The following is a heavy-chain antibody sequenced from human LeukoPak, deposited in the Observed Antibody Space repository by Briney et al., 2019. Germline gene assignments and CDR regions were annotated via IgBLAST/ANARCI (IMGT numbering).Heavy chain of an antibody. J-gene: IGHJ6*02. CDR3: ARDLEQLVHYYYYGMDV. Sequence: ASVKVSCKASGGTFSSYAISWVRQAPGQGLEWMGGIIPIFGTANYAQKFQGRVTITADESTSTAYMGLSSLRSEDTAVYYCARDLEQLVHYYYYGMDVWGQGTTVTVSS. D-gene: IGHD6-6*01. CDR1: GGTFSSYA. V-gene: IGHV1-69*13. CDR2: IIPIFGTA.